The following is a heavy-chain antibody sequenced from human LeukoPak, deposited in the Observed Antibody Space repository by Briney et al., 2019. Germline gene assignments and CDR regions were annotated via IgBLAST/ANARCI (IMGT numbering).Heavy chain of an antibody. CDR2: INPSGGSI. Sequence: ASVEVSCKASGYTFTNYYMHWVRQAPGQGLEWMGIINPSGGSIRYAQKFQGRVTMTRDTSTSTVYMELSSLRSEDTAVYYCARSPISATGDLDSWGQGTLVTVSS. J-gene: IGHJ4*02. D-gene: IGHD1/OR15-1a*01. CDR3: ARSPISATGDLDS. V-gene: IGHV1-46*01. CDR1: GYTFTNYY.